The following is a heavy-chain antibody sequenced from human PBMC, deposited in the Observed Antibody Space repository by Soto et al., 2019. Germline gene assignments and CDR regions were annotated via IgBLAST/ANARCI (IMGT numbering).Heavy chain of an antibody. J-gene: IGHJ3*02. CDR1: GYTFTDYY. CDR3: TRENIENSDGLYGAFDI. V-gene: IGHV1-2*02. CDR2: MNPKSGGA. D-gene: IGHD5-18*01. Sequence: AAVKVSCKTSGYTFTDYYTHWVRQAPGQGLEWIGWMNPKSGGAYFAQKFQGRVTLTRDTSIGTAYIEVNSLTSDDTAVYFCTRENIENSDGLYGAFDIWGQGTTVTVSS.